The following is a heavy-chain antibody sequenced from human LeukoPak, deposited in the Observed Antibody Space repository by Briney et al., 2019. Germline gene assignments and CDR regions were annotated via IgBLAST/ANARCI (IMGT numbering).Heavy chain of an antibody. J-gene: IGHJ4*02. CDR3: ARRQQQLVFHPAPLDY. CDR2: ISAYNGNT. Sequence: ASVKVSCKASGYTFTSYGISWVRQAPGQGLEWMGWISAYNGNTNYAQKLQGRVTMTTDTSTSTAYMELRSLRSDDTAVYYCARRQQQLVFHPAPLDYWGQGTLVTVSS. V-gene: IGHV1-18*01. D-gene: IGHD6-13*01. CDR1: GYTFTSYG.